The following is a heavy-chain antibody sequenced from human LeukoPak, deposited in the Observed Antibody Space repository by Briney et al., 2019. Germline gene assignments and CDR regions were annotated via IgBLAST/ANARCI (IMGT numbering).Heavy chain of an antibody. D-gene: IGHD3-3*01. CDR3: ARSGRYDFWSGYSSYYFDY. CDR2: ISSSSSYI. CDR1: GFTFSSYS. V-gene: IGHV3-21*01. Sequence: PGGSLRLSCAASGFTFSSYSMNWVRQAPGKGLEWVSSISSSSSYIYYADSVKGRFTISRDNAKSSLYLQMNSLRAEDTAVYYCARSGRYDFWSGYSSYYFDYWGQGTLVTVSS. J-gene: IGHJ4*02.